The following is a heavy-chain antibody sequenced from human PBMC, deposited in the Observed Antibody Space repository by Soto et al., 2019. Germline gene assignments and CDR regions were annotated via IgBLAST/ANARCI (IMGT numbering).Heavy chain of an antibody. V-gene: IGHV3-21*01. D-gene: IGHD6-13*01. CDR2: ISSNSAYI. J-gene: IGHJ5*02. Sequence: VRLSCAASGFTFRSFTMNWVRQAPGKGLEWVSTISSNSAYIYYTDALRGRFTISRDNAKNSLHLQMNSLRAEDTAVYYCTRDASRDSSARGWFDPWGPGTLVTVSS. CDR1: GFTFRSFT. CDR3: TRDASRDSSARGWFDP.